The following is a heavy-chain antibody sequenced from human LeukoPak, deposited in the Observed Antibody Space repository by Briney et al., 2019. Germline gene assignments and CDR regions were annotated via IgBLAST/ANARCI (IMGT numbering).Heavy chain of an antibody. CDR3: ATAKSPRDSDF. J-gene: IGHJ3*01. CDR1: GGSIRDYY. Sequence: PSETLSLTCTVSGGSIRDYYCSWIRQAAGKGLEWIGRIQTSGVTDYSPSLKSRVTISVDTSNNQFSLKLSSVTAADTAVYYCATAKSPRDSDFWGQGTMATVSS. CDR2: IQTSGVT. V-gene: IGHV4-4*07.